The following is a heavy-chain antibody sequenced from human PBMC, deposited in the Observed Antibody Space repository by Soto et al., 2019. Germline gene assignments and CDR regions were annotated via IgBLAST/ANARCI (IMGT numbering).Heavy chain of an antibody. CDR1: GFSFGDSA. J-gene: IGHJ6*02. CDR3: AVTDLPFRPLTEPTENGMDV. D-gene: IGHD3-3*02. CDR2: IVVVNGNT. Sequence: ELVQSGPEAREPGTSVKVSCRASGFSFGDSAVQWVRQGRGQRLEWIGWIVVVNGNTNYAQKFEGRVTLTRDASTSTSHMGLTSLSSEDTAVYFCAVTDLPFRPLTEPTENGMDVWGQGTTVTVSS. V-gene: IGHV1-58*01.